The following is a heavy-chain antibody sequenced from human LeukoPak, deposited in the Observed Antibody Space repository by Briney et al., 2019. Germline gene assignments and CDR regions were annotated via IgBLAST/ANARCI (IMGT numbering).Heavy chain of an antibody. D-gene: IGHD4-17*01. J-gene: IGHJ4*02. CDR3: ARSTLSTVTTPFDY. Sequence: PETLSLTCTVSGGSISSYYWSWIRQPAGKGLEWIGRIYTSGSTNYNPSLKSRVTMSVDTSKNQFSLKLSSVTAADTAVYYCARSTLSTVTTPFDYWGQGTLVTVSS. CDR2: IYTSGST. CDR1: GGSISSYY. V-gene: IGHV4-4*07.